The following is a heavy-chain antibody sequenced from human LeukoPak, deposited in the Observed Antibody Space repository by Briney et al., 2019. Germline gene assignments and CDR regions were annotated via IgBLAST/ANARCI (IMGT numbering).Heavy chain of an antibody. J-gene: IGHJ3*02. CDR3: AGDRMVRGAGVGDAFDI. V-gene: IGHV4-4*07. D-gene: IGHD3-10*01. Sequence: PSETLSLTCTVSGGSISSYYWSWIRQPAGKGLEWIGRIYTSESTNYNPSLKSRVTMSVDTSKNQLSLKLSSVTAADTAVYYWAGDRMVRGAGVGDAFDIWGQGTMVTVSS. CDR1: GGSISSYY. CDR2: IYTSEST.